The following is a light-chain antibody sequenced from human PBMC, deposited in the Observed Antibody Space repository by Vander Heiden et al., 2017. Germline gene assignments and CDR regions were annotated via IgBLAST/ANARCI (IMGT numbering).Light chain of an antibody. CDR3: QQYDNLPRT. CDR2: AAS. J-gene: IGKJ2*01. V-gene: IGKV1-33*01. Sequence: QLPQSPSSLSATVGDRVTITCQARQDMSNHLNWYQQKPGKAPKLLIYAASTLETGVPSRFSGSGSGTDFSFTISSLQPEDFATYYCQQYDNLPRTFGQGTKVEIK. CDR1: QDMSNH.